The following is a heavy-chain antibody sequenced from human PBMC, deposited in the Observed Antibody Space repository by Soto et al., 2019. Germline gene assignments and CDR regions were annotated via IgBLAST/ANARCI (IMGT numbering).Heavy chain of an antibody. V-gene: IGHV5-51*01. Sequence: GESLKISSQGSGYSFTSYWSGWVRQMPGKGLEWMGIIYPGDSDTRYSPSFQGQVTISADKSISTAYLQWSSLKASDTAMYYCARLKDYYGSGSYYKAYYYYYYGMDVWGQGTTVTVSS. J-gene: IGHJ6*02. D-gene: IGHD3-10*01. CDR3: ARLKDYYGSGSYYKAYYYYYYGMDV. CDR1: GYSFTSYW. CDR2: IYPGDSDT.